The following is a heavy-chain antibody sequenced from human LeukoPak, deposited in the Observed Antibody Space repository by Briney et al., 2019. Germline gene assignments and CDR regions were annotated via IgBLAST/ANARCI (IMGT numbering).Heavy chain of an antibody. D-gene: IGHD3-3*01. Sequence: PGGSLRLSCAASGFTFSTFGMHWVRQAPDKGLEWVAVIWYDGSNTYYADSVKGRLTISRDNSNDTLFLQMNSLRAEDTAVYYCAREMTIFVNAFDMWGQGTVVTVSS. CDR2: IWYDGSNT. V-gene: IGHV3-33*01. J-gene: IGHJ3*02. CDR1: GFTFSTFG. CDR3: AREMTIFVNAFDM.